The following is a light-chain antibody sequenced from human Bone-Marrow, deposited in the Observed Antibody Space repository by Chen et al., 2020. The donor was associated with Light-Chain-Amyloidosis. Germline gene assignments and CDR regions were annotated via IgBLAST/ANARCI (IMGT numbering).Light chain of an antibody. V-gene: IGLV1-47*01. CDR2: RND. CDR3: AAWDDSLSGPV. Sequence: QSVMTQPPSLSGPPGQRVTISCSGSSSNIGDNYLYWYQQVPGTAPKLLIYRNDQRPSGVPDRFSGSRSGTSASLTISGIRSEDEADYYCAAWDDSLSGPVFGGGTKLTVL. CDR1: SSNIGDNY. J-gene: IGLJ3*02.